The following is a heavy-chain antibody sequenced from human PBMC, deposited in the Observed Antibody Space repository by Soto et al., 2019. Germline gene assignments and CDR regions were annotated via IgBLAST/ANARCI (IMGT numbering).Heavy chain of an antibody. CDR3: TRDASRDSSARGWFDP. CDR1: GFTFRSFT. J-gene: IGHJ5*02. CDR2: ISSNSAYI. D-gene: IGHD6-13*01. V-gene: IGHV3-21*01. Sequence: GRSLRLSCAASGFTFRSFTMNWVRQAPGKGLEWVSTISSNSAYIYYTDALRGRFTISRDNAKNSLHLQMNSLRAEDTAVYYCTRDASRDSSARGWFDPWGPANLVTVSS.